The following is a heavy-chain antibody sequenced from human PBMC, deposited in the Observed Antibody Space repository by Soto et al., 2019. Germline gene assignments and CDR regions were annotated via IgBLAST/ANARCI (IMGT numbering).Heavy chain of an antibody. V-gene: IGHV1-46*01. Sequence: ASVKVSCKASGYTFTSYYMHWVRQAPGQGLEWMRIINPSGGSTSYAQKFQGRVTMTRDTSTSTVYMELSSLRSEDTAVYYCARDLAVTMIVVGPDAFDIWGQGTMVTVSS. CDR2: INPSGGST. J-gene: IGHJ3*02. CDR1: GYTFTSYY. D-gene: IGHD3-22*01. CDR3: ARDLAVTMIVVGPDAFDI.